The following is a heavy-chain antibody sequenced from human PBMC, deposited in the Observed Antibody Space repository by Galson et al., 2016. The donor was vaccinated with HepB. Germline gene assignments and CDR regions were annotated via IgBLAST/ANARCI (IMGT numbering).Heavy chain of an antibody. CDR2: INHSGDT. CDR1: GASFSDHF. V-gene: IGHV4-34*01. J-gene: IGHJ4*02. CDR3: ARGLQFLEWWRRGQPLFDY. Sequence: SETLSLTCAVYGASFSDHFWTWLRQPPGKGLEWIGDINHSGDTNYNSSLKSRLITSVDTPNNQFSLKLRSVTAADTAVYYCARGLQFLEWWRRGQPLFDYWGQGTLVTVSS. D-gene: IGHD3-3*01.